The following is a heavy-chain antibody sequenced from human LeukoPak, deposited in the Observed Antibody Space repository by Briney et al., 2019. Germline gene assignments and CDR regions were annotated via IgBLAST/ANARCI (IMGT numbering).Heavy chain of an antibody. CDR1: GGTFSSYA. Sequence: SVKVSCKASGGTFSSYAISWVRQAPGQGLEWMGGIIPIFGTANYAQKFQGRVTITADKSTSTAYMELSSLRSEDTAVYYCASKTIQLSPPFDYWGQGTLVTVSS. CDR3: ASKTIQLSPPFDY. CDR2: IIPIFGTA. V-gene: IGHV1-69*06. J-gene: IGHJ4*02. D-gene: IGHD5-18*01.